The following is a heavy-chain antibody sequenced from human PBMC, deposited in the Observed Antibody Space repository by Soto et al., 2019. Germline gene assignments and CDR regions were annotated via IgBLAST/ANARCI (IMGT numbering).Heavy chain of an antibody. J-gene: IGHJ5*02. V-gene: IGHV3-23*01. D-gene: IGHD6-13*01. CDR1: GFTFSSYA. CDR3: AKRGIAAAGQENWFDP. CDR2: ISGSGGST. Sequence: EVQLLESGGGLVQPGGSLRLSCAASGFTFSSYAMSWVRQAPGKGLEWVSAISGSGGSTYYADSVKGRFTISRDNSKITLNLQMNSLRAEDTAVYYCAKRGIAAAGQENWFDPWGQGTLVTVSS.